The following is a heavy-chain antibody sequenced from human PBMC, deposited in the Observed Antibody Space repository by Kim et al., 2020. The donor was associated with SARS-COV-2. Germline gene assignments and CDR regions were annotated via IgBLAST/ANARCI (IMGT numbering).Heavy chain of an antibody. J-gene: IGHJ4*02. CDR1: GFTFSSYA. CDR3: AKDGPITMVRGVIRGSSYFYY. V-gene: IGHV3-23*01. Sequence: GGSLRLSCAASGFTFSSYAMSWVRQAPGKGLEWVSAISGSGGSTYYADSVKGRFTISRDNSKNTLYLQMNSLRAEDTAVYYCAKDGPITMVRGVIRGSSYFYYCGQGTLVTVSS. CDR2: ISGSGGST. D-gene: IGHD3-10*01.